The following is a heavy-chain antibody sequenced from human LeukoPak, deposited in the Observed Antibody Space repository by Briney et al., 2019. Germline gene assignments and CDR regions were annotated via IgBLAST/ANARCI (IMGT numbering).Heavy chain of an antibody. J-gene: IGHJ4*02. CDR1: GGSISSYY. CDR3: ARGSLDSNYDFDY. Sequence: SETLSLTCTVSGGSISSYYWSWIRQPPGKGLEWIGYIYYSGSTNYNPSLKSRVTISVDTSKNQFSLKLSSVTAADTAVYYCARGSLDSNYDFDYWGQGTLVTVSS. V-gene: IGHV4-59*12. CDR2: IYYSGST. D-gene: IGHD4-4*01.